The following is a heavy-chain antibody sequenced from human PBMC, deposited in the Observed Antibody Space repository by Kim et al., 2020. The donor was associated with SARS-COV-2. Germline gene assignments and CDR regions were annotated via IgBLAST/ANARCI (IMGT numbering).Heavy chain of an antibody. D-gene: IGHD2-2*01. CDR2: INHSGST. Sequence: SETLSLTCAVYGGSFSGYYWSWIRQPPGKGLEWIGEINHSGSTNHNPSLKSRVTISVDTSKNQFSLKLSSVTAADTAVYYCASAAIPDYYYGMDVWGQGTTVTVSS. CDR3: ASAAIPDYYYGMDV. CDR1: GGSFSGYY. J-gene: IGHJ6*02. V-gene: IGHV4-34*01.